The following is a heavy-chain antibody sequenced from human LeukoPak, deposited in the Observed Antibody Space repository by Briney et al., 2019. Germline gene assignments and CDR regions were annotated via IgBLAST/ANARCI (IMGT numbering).Heavy chain of an antibody. CDR3: ARLGQNDFWSGYYLDY. CDR1: GYSISSGYY. Sequence: PSETLSLTCAVSGYSISSGYYWGWIRQPPGKGLEWIGSIYHSGSTYYNPSLKSRVTISVDTSKNQLSLKLSSVTAADTAVYYCARLGQNDFWSGYYLDYWGQGTLVTVSS. V-gene: IGHV4-38-2*01. J-gene: IGHJ4*02. CDR2: IYHSGST. D-gene: IGHD3-3*01.